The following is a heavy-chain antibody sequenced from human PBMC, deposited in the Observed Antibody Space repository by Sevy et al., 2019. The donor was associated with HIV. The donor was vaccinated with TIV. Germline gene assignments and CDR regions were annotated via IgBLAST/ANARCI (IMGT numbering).Heavy chain of an antibody. Sequence: GGSLRLSCAASGFTFSSYGMHWVRQAPGKGLEWVAFIRYDGSNKYYADSVKGRFTISRDNSKNTLYLQMNSLRAEDTAVYYCANPGYIYYDSSCFEYWGQGTLVTVSS. V-gene: IGHV3-30*02. J-gene: IGHJ4*02. CDR3: ANPGYIYYDSSCFEY. CDR2: IRYDGSNK. D-gene: IGHD3-22*01. CDR1: GFTFSSYG.